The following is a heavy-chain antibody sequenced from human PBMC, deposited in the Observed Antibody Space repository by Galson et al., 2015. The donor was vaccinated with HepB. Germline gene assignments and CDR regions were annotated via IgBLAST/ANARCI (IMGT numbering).Heavy chain of an antibody. Sequence: SLRLSCAASGFIFSGSAMHWVRQTSGKGLEWVGRIRSKTNSYATAYGSSVKGRFTISRDDSKNTAYLQMNSLQTEDTAVYYCTGQPYDALTAYYPVDYWGQGTLVTVSS. V-gene: IGHV3-73*01. J-gene: IGHJ4*02. D-gene: IGHD3-9*01. CDR2: IRSKTNSYAT. CDR1: GFIFSGSA. CDR3: TGQPYDALTAYYPVDY.